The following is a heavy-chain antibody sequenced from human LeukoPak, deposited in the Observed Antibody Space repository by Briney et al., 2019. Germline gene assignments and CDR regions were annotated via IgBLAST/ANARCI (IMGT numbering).Heavy chain of an antibody. CDR3: AREAGGIASFDY. Sequence: SETLSLTCTVSGGSISSGSYYWSWIRQPAGKGLEWIGRICTSGSTNYNPSLKSRVTISVDTSKNQFSLKLSSVTAADTAVYYCAREAGGIASFDYWGQGTLVTVSS. CDR1: GGSISSGSYY. D-gene: IGHD4-23*01. CDR2: ICTSGST. V-gene: IGHV4-61*02. J-gene: IGHJ4*02.